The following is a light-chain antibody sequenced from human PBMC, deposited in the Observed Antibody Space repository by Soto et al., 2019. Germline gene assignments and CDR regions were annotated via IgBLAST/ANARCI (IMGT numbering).Light chain of an antibody. J-gene: IGKJ4*01. CDR2: GAS. Sequence: EIVMTQSPATLSVSPGERATLSCRASQSVNSNLAWYQQKPGQAPRLLIYGASTRATGIPARFSGSGSGTEFTLTISSLQSEDFVVYYCQQYISWPLTFGGGTKVEIK. CDR1: QSVNSN. V-gene: IGKV3D-15*01. CDR3: QQYISWPLT.